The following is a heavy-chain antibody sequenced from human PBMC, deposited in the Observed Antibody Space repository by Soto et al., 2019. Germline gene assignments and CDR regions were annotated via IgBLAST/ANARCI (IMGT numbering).Heavy chain of an antibody. Sequence: GSLRLSCAASGFTFSNAWMSWVRQAPGKGLEWVGRIKSKTDGGTTDYAAPVKGRFTISRDDSKNTLYLQMNSLKTEDTAVYYCTTDDYGSGTYGMDVWGQGTTVTVYS. CDR1: GFTFSNAW. J-gene: IGHJ6*02. CDR3: TTDDYGSGTYGMDV. D-gene: IGHD3-10*01. V-gene: IGHV3-15*01. CDR2: IKSKTDGGTT.